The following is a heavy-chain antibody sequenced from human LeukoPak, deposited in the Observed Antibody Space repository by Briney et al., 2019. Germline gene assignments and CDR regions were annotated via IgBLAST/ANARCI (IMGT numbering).Heavy chain of an antibody. J-gene: IGHJ6*04. V-gene: IGHV3-7*01. CDR1: GFTSRAFW. D-gene: IGHD2-2*01. CDR3: ATFAGVVPGGLLL. CDR2: IKKDGSEK. Sequence: PGGSLRLSCVASGFTSRAFWVSCVRRPPGEGREWGANIKKDGSEKEYVDSVKGRFSIFRDNAQNAVFLQMTSLRAEDTAVYYCATFAGVVPGGLLLWGKGTTVIVSS.